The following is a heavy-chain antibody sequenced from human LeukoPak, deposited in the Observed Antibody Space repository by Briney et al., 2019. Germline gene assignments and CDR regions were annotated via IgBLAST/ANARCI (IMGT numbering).Heavy chain of an antibody. Sequence: SVKVSCKASGYTFTSYAISWVRQAPGQGLEWMGRIIPILGIANYARKFQGRVTITADKSTSTAYMELSSLRSEDTAVYYCATGPRRDGYNYDWGQGTLVTVSS. D-gene: IGHD5-24*01. CDR1: GYTFTSYA. J-gene: IGHJ4*02. CDR3: ATGPRRDGYNYD. CDR2: IIPILGIA. V-gene: IGHV1-69*04.